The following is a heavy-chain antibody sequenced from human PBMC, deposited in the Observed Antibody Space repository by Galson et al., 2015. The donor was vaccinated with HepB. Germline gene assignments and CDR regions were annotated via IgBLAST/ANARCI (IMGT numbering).Heavy chain of an antibody. V-gene: IGHV5-51*01. CDR2: IYPGASDT. J-gene: IGHJ2*01. D-gene: IGHD6-19*01. Sequence: QSGAEVKKPGESLKISCKGSGYRFASYWIGWVRQMPGKGLEWMGIIYPGASDTRYSPSFQGQVTISVGKSTSTAYLQWSSLKASDTAMYYCAIRGAMAADPYWYFDLWGRGTLVTVSS. CDR3: AIRGAMAADPYWYFDL. CDR1: GYRFASYW.